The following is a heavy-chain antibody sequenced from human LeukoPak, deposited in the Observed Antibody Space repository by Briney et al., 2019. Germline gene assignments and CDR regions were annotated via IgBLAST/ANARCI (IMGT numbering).Heavy chain of an antibody. D-gene: IGHD3-9*01. J-gene: IGHJ4*02. Sequence: ASVKVSCKASGYTFTSYDINWVRQATGQGLEWMGWMNPNSGNTGYAQKFQGRVTMTRDTSISTAYMELSSLGSEDTAIYYCARGLGDYNTDWFPVSGYWGQGTLVTVSS. CDR1: GYTFTSYD. CDR2: MNPNSGNT. CDR3: ARGLGDYNTDWFPVSGY. V-gene: IGHV1-8*01.